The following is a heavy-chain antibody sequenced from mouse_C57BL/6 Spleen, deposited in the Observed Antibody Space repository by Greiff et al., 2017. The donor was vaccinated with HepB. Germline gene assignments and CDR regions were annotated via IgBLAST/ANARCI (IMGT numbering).Heavy chain of an antibody. CDR1: GYAFSSSW. V-gene: IGHV1-82*01. CDR3: ARTYGSSYGFAY. Sequence: VHLVESGPELVKPGASVKISCKASGYAFSSSWMNWVKQRPGKGLEWIGRIYPGDGDTNYNGKFKGKATLTADKSSSTAYMQLSSLTSEDSAVYFCARTYGSSYGFAYWGQGTLVTVSA. CDR2: IYPGDGDT. J-gene: IGHJ3*01. D-gene: IGHD1-1*01.